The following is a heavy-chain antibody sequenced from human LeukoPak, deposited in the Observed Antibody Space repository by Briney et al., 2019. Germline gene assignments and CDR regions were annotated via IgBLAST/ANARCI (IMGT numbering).Heavy chain of an antibody. CDR1: GYSFTSYY. CDR2: INPNSDGT. D-gene: IGHD3-3*02. Sequence: ASVKLSCTASGYSFTSYYMHWVRQVPGQGLDWMGWINPNSDGTNYAQKFQGRVTITRDTSISTAYLERSRLRSDDTAVYYCAREGYSIKDYWGQGTLVTVSS. CDR3: AREGYSIKDY. J-gene: IGHJ4*02. V-gene: IGHV1-2*02.